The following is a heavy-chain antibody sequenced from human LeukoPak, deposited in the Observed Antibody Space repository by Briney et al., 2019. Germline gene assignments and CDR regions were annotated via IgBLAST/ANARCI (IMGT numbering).Heavy chain of an antibody. CDR2: IYYSGST. CDR1: GGSISSGDYY. CDR3: AREIVVVPAAGGGFDP. Sequence: PSQTLSLTCTVSGGSISSGDYYWSWIRQPPGTGLEWIGYIYYSGSTYYNPSLKSRVTISVDTSKNQFSLKLSSVTAADTAVYYCAREIVVVPAAGGGFDPWGQGTLVTVSS. J-gene: IGHJ5*02. V-gene: IGHV4-30-4*01. D-gene: IGHD2-2*01.